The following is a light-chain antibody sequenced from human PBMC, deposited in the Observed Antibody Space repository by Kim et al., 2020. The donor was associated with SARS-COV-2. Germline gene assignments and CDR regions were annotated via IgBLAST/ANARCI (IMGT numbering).Light chain of an antibody. CDR2: DAS. J-gene: IGKJ1*01. V-gene: IGKV1-27*01. CDR3: QKYNSSPWT. CDR1: QGINNS. Sequence: DIQMTQSPSTLSVSVGDRVTITCRASQGINNSLAWYQQKPGKFPQLLIYDASTLQSGVPSRFSGSGSGTDFTLTISSLQPEDVATYYCQKYNSSPWTFGQGTKVDIK.